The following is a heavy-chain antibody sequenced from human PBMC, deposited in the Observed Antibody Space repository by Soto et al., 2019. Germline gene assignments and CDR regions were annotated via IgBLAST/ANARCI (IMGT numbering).Heavy chain of an antibody. J-gene: IGHJ4*02. CDR3: ARDRYGSGSYLHDY. Sequence: GGSLRLSCAASGFTFSSYGMHWVRQAPGKGLEWVAVIWYDGSNKYYADSVKGRFTISRDNSKNTLYLQMNSLRAEDTAVYYCARDRYGSGSYLHDYWSQGTLVTVSS. V-gene: IGHV3-33*01. CDR1: GFTFSSYG. CDR2: IWYDGSNK. D-gene: IGHD3-10*01.